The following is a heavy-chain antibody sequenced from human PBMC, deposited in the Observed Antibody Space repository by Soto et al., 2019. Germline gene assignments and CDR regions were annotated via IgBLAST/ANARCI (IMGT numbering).Heavy chain of an antibody. CDR1: GFTFSSYG. Sequence: ESGGGVVQPGRSLRLSCAASGFTFSSYGMHWVRQAPGKGLEWVAVIWYDGSNKYYADSVKGRFTISRDNSKNTLYLQMNSLRAEDTAVYYCARDPREDYYYGMDVWGQGTTVTVSS. V-gene: IGHV3-33*01. D-gene: IGHD1-26*01. CDR2: IWYDGSNK. J-gene: IGHJ6*02. CDR3: ARDPREDYYYGMDV.